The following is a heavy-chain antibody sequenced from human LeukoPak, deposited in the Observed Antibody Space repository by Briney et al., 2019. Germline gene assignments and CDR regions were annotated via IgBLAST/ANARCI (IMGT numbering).Heavy chain of an antibody. CDR1: GFTFSSYA. CDR3: ARDTAYCSSTSCYGGFDP. V-gene: IGHV3-30*04. D-gene: IGHD2-2*01. Sequence: PGGSLRLSCATSGFTFSSYAMSWVRQAPGKGLEWVAVISYDGSNKYYADSVKGRFTISRDNSKNTLYLQMNSLRAEDTAVYYCARDTAYCSSTSCYGGFDPWGQGTLVTVSS. CDR2: ISYDGSNK. J-gene: IGHJ5*02.